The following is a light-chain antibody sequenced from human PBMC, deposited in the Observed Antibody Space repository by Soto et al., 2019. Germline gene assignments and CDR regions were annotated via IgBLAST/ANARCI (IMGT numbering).Light chain of an antibody. CDR3: SSYTSSRAYV. CDR1: SSDVGGYNY. J-gene: IGLJ1*01. Sequence: QSVLTQPASVSGSPGQSITISCTGTSSDVGGYNYVSWYQHHPGKAPKLMIYEVSNRPSGVSNRFSGSKSGNTASLTISGLQAEDEADYYCSSYTSSRAYVFGIGTKLTVL. V-gene: IGLV2-14*01. CDR2: EVS.